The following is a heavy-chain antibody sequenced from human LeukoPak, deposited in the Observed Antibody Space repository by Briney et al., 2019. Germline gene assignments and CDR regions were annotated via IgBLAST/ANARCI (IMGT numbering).Heavy chain of an antibody. CDR1: GGSISSYY. J-gene: IGHJ4*02. CDR3: ARGGYYFDY. Sequence: SETLSLTCTVSGGSISSYYWSWIRQPPGKGLEWIGYIYYSGSTNYNPSLKSRVAISVDASKNQFSLKLSSVTAADTAVYYCARGGYYFDYWGQGTLVTVSS. V-gene: IGHV4-59*01. CDR2: IYYSGST. D-gene: IGHD5-12*01.